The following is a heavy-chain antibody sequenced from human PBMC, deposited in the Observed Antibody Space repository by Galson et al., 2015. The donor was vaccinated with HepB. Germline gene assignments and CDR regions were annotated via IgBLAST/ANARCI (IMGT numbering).Heavy chain of an antibody. J-gene: IGHJ6*02. V-gene: IGHV3-30-3*01. CDR2: ISYDGSNK. CDR3: ARDGPGNWNDYYYGMDV. D-gene: IGHD1-20*01. Sequence: SLRLSCAASGFTFSSYAMHWVRQAPGKGLEWVAVISYDGSNKYYADSVKGRFTISRDNSKNTLYLQMNSLRAEDTAVYYCARDGPGNWNDYYYGMDVWGQGTTVTVSS. CDR1: GFTFSSYA.